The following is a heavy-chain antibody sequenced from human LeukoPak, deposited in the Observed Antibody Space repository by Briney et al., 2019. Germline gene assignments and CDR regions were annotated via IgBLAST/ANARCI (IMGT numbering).Heavy chain of an antibody. Sequence: PGGSLRLSCAASGFTVSSIYMSWVRQAPGKGLEWVSVIYRGGSTYYADSVKGRFAVSRDNSKSTLYLQMNSLRDGDSAAYFCARVYLERLTAGYFDHWGQGTQVTVSP. V-gene: IGHV3-53*05. D-gene: IGHD2-8*01. CDR2: IYRGGST. J-gene: IGHJ4*02. CDR3: ARVYLERLTAGYFDH. CDR1: GFTVSSIY.